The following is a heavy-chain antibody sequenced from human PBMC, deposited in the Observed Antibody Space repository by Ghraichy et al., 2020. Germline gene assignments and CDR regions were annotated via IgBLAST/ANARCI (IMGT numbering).Heavy chain of an antibody. CDR3: ARHGGDGGRIQLWPLPKWPFYY. J-gene: IGHJ4*02. V-gene: IGHV4-39*01. Sequence: SETLTLTCIVSGGFISSSSYYWGWIRQPPGKGLEWIGSIYYSGSTYYNPSLKSRVTISVDTSKNQFSLKLSSVTAAATAVYYCARHGGDGGRIQLWPLPKWPFYYWCQGTLVTVSS. D-gene: IGHD5-18*01. CDR2: IYYSGST. CDR1: GGFISSSSYY.